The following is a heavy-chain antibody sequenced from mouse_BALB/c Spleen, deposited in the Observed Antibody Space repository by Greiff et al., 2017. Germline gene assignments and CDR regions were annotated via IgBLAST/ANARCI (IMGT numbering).Heavy chain of an antibody. CDR2: IRNKANGYTT. J-gene: IGHJ4*01. Sequence: EVKLVESGGGLVQPGGSLRLSCATSGFTFTDYYMSWVRQPPGKALEWLGFIRNKANGYTTEYSASVKGRFTISRDNSQSILYLQMNTLRAEDSATYYCARVYGNDYYAMDYWGQGTSVTVSS. V-gene: IGHV7-3*02. CDR3: ARVYGNDYYAMDY. CDR1: GFTFTDYY. D-gene: IGHD2-1*01.